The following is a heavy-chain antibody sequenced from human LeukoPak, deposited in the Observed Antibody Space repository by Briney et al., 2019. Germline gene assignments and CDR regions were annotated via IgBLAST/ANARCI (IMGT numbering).Heavy chain of an antibody. D-gene: IGHD3-22*01. CDR2: FDPEDGET. J-gene: IGHJ4*02. CDR3: ATDKTYYYDSGGYGGFDY. CDR1: GYTLTELS. V-gene: IGHV1-24*01. Sequence: ASVKVSCKVSGYTLTELSMHWVRQAPGKGLEWMGGFDPEDGETIYAQKFQGRVTMTEDTSTDTAYMELSSLRSEDTAVYYCATDKTYYYDSGGYGGFDYWGQGTLVTVSS.